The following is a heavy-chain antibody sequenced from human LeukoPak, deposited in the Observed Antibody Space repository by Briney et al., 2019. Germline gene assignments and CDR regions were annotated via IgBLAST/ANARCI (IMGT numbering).Heavy chain of an antibody. D-gene: IGHD1-26*01. CDR1: RFTFSNYN. CDR3: ARGPLGWSDY. J-gene: IGHJ4*02. CDR2: ISSSSSTI. Sequence: PGGSLRLSCAASRFTFSNYNMNWVRQAPGKGLEWVSFISSSSSTIYNADSVKGRFTISRDNAKNSLYLQMNSLRDEDTAVYYCARGPLGWSDYWGQGILVTVSS. V-gene: IGHV3-48*02.